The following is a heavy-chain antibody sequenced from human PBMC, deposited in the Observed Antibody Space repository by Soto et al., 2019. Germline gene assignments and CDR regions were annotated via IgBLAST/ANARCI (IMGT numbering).Heavy chain of an antibody. J-gene: IGHJ4*02. Sequence: QVQLVESGGGVVQPGRSLRLSCAASGFTFSSYGMHWVRQAPGKGLEWVAVIWCDGSNKYYADSVKGRFTISRDNSKNTLYLQMNSLRAEDTAVYYCARSLDRVGSGSYYNSPFDYWGQGTLVTVSS. CDR3: ARSLDRVGSGSYYNSPFDY. D-gene: IGHD3-10*01. CDR2: IWCDGSNK. CDR1: GFTFSSYG. V-gene: IGHV3-33*01.